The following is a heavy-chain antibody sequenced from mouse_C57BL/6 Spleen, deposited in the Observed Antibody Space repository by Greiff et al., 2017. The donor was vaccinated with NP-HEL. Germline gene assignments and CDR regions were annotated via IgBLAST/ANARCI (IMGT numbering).Heavy chain of an antibody. D-gene: IGHD2-4*01. CDR1: GYTFTDYN. J-gene: IGHJ1*03. CDR2: INPSNGGT. Sequence: VQLQQSGPELVKPGASVKIPCKASGYTFTDYNMDWVKQSHGKSLEWIGDINPSNGGTIYNQKFKGKATLTVDKSSSTAYMELRSLTSEDTAVYYCARSSNDYGGYFDVWGTGTTVTVSS. CDR3: ARSSNDYGGYFDV. V-gene: IGHV1-18*01.